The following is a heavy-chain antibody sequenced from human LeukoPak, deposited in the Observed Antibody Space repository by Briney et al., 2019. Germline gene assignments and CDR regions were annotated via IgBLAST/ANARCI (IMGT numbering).Heavy chain of an antibody. D-gene: IGHD5-12*01. CDR2: INPSGGST. CDR1: GYTFTSYY. Sequence: GASVKVSCKASGYTFTSYYMHWVRQAPGQGLEWMGIINPSGGSTSYAQKFQGRVTMTTDTSTSTAYMELRSLRSDDTAVYYCARETDGDGYSTYWGQGTLVTVSS. V-gene: IGHV1-46*01. J-gene: IGHJ4*02. CDR3: ARETDGDGYSTY.